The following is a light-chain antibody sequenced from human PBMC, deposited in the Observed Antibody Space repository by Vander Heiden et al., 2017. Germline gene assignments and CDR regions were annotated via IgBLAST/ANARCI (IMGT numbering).Light chain of an antibody. Sequence: DLQMTQSPSSLSASVGDRVTITCQASQDISNYLNWYQQKPGKAPKLLIYDASKWETGVPSRFSGSGSGTDFTFTISSLQPEDIATYYWQQYDNLHTFGQGTKLEIK. CDR2: DAS. V-gene: IGKV1-33*01. CDR1: QDISNY. CDR3: QQYDNLHT. J-gene: IGKJ2*01.